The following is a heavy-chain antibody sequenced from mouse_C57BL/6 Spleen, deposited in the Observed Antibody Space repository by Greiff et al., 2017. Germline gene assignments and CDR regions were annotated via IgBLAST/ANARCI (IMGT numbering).Heavy chain of an antibody. D-gene: IGHD1-1*01. CDR1: GFNIKDYY. J-gene: IGHJ2*01. Sequence: VQLQQSGAELVRPGASVKLSCTASGFNIKDYYMHWVKQRPEQGLEWIGRIDPEDGDTEYAPKFQGKATMTADTSSNTAYLQLSSLTSEDTAVYYCTKDYGSFYYFDYWGQGTTLTVSS. CDR3: TKDYGSFYYFDY. CDR2: IDPEDGDT. V-gene: IGHV14-1*01.